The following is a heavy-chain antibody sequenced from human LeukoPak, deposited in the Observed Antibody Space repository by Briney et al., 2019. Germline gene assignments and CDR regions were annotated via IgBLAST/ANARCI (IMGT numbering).Heavy chain of an antibody. CDR1: GGSISSYY. D-gene: IGHD6-6*01. V-gene: IGHV4-59*01. Sequence: SETLSLTCTVSGGSISSYYWSWIRQPPGKGLERIGYIYYSGSTNYNPSLKSRVTISVDTSKNQFSLKLSSVTAADTAVYYCARVGRGKYSSSSTLSYYYYYMDV. J-gene: IGHJ6*03. CDR3: ARVGRGKYSSSSTLSYYYYYMDV. CDR2: IYYSGST.